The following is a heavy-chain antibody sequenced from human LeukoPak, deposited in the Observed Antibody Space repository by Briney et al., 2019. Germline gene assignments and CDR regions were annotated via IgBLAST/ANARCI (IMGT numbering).Heavy chain of an antibody. V-gene: IGHV3-23*01. J-gene: IGHJ4*02. Sequence: PGGSLRLSCAASGFSFRSHPMNWVRQAPGKGLEWVSGITGSGDYTYYIDSVQGQFTISRGNSKNMLFLQMNSLRAEDAAVYYCARGVMAARLYYFDYWAGESWSPSPQ. CDR2: ITGSGDYT. CDR1: GFSFRSHP. CDR3: ARGVMAARLYYFDY. D-gene: IGHD2-21*01.